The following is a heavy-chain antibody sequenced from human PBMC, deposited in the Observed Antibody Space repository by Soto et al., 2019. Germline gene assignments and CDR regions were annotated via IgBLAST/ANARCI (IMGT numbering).Heavy chain of an antibody. Sequence: GESLKISCAASGFTFSSYWMHWVRQAPGKGLVWVSRINSDGSSTSYADSVKGRFTISRDNAKNTLYLQMNSLRAEDTAVYYCARSYYYDSSGYYRSFFQHWGQGTLVTVSS. CDR2: INSDGSST. CDR1: GFTFSSYW. V-gene: IGHV3-74*01. D-gene: IGHD3-22*01. J-gene: IGHJ1*01. CDR3: ARSYYYDSSGYYRSFFQH.